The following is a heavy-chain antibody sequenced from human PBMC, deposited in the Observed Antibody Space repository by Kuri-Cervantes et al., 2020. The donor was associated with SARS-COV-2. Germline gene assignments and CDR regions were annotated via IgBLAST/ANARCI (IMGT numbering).Heavy chain of an antibody. D-gene: IGHD3-3*01. CDR3: ATHYDFWSAFDY. Sequence: SETLSLTCTVSGGSISSSSYYWGWIRQPPGMGLEWIGSIYYSGSTYYDPSLKSRVTISVDTSKNQFSLKLSSVTAADTAVYYCATHYDFWSAFDYWGQGTLVTVSS. J-gene: IGHJ4*02. CDR2: IYYSGST. V-gene: IGHV4-39*01. CDR1: GGSISSSSYY.